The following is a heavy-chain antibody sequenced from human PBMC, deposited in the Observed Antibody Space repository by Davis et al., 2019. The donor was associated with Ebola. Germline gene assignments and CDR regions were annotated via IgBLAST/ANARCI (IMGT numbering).Heavy chain of an antibody. CDR1: GFTFTGYW. V-gene: IGHV3-7*01. CDR2: INQYGNER. J-gene: IGHJ5*02. Sequence: GESLKISCVASGFTFTGYWMGWVRQAPGTGLEWVANINQYGNERYYVDSVKGRFTISRDSAKNSLFLQMNSLRVEDTATYFCARDNGQHYTDENWFDPWGQGTLVTVSS. CDR3: ARDNGQHYTDENWFDP. D-gene: IGHD3-3*01.